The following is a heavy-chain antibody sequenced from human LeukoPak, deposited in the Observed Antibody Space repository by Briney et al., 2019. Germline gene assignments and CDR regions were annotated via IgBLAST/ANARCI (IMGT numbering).Heavy chain of an antibody. CDR2: INHSGST. V-gene: IGHV4-34*01. J-gene: IGHJ4*02. CDR1: GGSFSGYY. Sequence: SETLSLTCAVYGGSFSGYYWSWIRQPPGKGLEWIREINHSGSTNYNPSLKSRVTISVDTSKNQFSLKLSSVTAADTAVYYCAYMGGYCSSTSCPPFDYWGQGTLVTVSS. CDR3: AYMGGYCSSTSCPPFDY. D-gene: IGHD2-2*01.